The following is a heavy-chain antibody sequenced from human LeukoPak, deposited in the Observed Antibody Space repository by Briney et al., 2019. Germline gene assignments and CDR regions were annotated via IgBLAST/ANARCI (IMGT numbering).Heavy chain of an antibody. CDR3: AREETRSDVVPAASNMDV. V-gene: IGHV1-8*01. Sequence: ASVKVSCKASGYTFTSYDINWVRQATGQGLEWMGWMNPNSGNTGYAQKFQGRVTMTRDTSISTAYMELSSLRSEDTAAYYCAREETRSDVVPAASNMDVWGKGTTVTVSS. CDR2: MNPNSGNT. D-gene: IGHD2-2*01. CDR1: GYTFTSYD. J-gene: IGHJ6*03.